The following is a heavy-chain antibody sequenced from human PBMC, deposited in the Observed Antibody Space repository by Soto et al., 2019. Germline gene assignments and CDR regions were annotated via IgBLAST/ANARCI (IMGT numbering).Heavy chain of an antibody. CDR3: ARESSVATIRNYFDY. Sequence: ASVKVSCKASGYTFTSYYMHWVRQAPGQGLEWMGMIIPSGGTTSYAQKFQGRVTITADESTSTAYMELSSLRAEDTAVYYCARESSVATIRNYFDYWGQGTLVTVSS. J-gene: IGHJ4*02. D-gene: IGHD5-12*01. V-gene: IGHV1-46*01. CDR2: IIPSGGTT. CDR1: GYTFTSYY.